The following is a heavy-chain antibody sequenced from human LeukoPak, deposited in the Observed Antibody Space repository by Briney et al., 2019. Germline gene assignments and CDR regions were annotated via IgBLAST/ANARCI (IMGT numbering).Heavy chain of an antibody. D-gene: IGHD7-27*01. CDR2: ISSSSSYI. Sequence: KPGGSLRLSCAASGFTFTTYTMNWVRQAPGKGLEWVSSISSSSSYIYYADSLKGRFTISRDNAKNSLYLQMNSLRAEDTAVYYCASLTGPDYWGQGTLVTVSS. J-gene: IGHJ4*02. CDR3: ASLTGPDY. CDR1: GFTFTTYT. V-gene: IGHV3-21*01.